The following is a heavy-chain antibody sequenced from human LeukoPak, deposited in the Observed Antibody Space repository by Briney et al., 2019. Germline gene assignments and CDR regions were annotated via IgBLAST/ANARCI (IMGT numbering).Heavy chain of an antibody. V-gene: IGHV1-69*06. CDR2: IIPIVGTA. J-gene: IGHJ6*03. CDR3: ASLSRFRYYYYYMDV. CDR1: GGTFSSYA. Sequence: GASVKVSCKASGGTFSSYAISWVRQAPGQGLEWIGGIIPIVGTANYAQKFQGRVTITADKSTSTAYMELSSLRSEDTAVYYCASLSRFRYYYYYMDVWGNGTTVSVSS. D-gene: IGHD3-3*01.